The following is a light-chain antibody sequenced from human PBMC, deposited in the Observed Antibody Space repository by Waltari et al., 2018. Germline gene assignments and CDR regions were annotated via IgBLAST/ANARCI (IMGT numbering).Light chain of an antibody. CDR1: QSVRNY. CDR3: QQRSNWPRT. CDR2: SAS. V-gene: IGKV3-11*01. Sequence: CRASQSVRNYLAWYQQKPGQAPRLLIYSASYRATGVPARFSGSGSGTDFTLTISSLEPEDFAVYYCQQRSNWPRTFGQGTKVEIK. J-gene: IGKJ1*01.